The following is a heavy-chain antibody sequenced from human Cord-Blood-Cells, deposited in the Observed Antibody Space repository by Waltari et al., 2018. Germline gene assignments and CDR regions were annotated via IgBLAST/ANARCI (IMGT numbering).Heavy chain of an antibody. CDR1: GYTLTELS. D-gene: IGHD6-13*01. CDR2: CDAEDGET. Sequence: QVQLVQSGAGVKKPGASVKVSCKVSGYTLTELSMHWVRQAPGKGLEWMGGCDAEDGETNYAQKCQGRVTMTEDTSTDTAYMELSSLRSEDTAVYYCATISIAAAGRGFDYWGQGTLVTVSS. J-gene: IGHJ4*02. CDR3: ATISIAAAGRGFDY. V-gene: IGHV1-24*01.